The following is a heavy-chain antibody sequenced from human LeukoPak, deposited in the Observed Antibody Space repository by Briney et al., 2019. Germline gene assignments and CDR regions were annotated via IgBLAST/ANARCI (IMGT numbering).Heavy chain of an antibody. D-gene: IGHD3-9*01. Sequence: PGGSLRLSCAASGFTFSDYYMSWIRQAPGKGLEWDSYISSSGSIIYYADSVKGRFTISRDNYKNTLYLQMNSLRAEDTAVYYCARTPSDYYDILTGYEPLYYFDYWGQGTLVTVSS. CDR2: ISSSGSII. CDR1: GFTFSDYY. J-gene: IGHJ4*02. V-gene: IGHV3-11*01. CDR3: ARTPSDYYDILTGYEPLYYFDY.